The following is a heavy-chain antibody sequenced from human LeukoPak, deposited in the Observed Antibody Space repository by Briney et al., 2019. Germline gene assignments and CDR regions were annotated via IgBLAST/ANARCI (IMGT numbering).Heavy chain of an antibody. CDR3: ARSNAFDI. V-gene: IGHV3-7*05. CDR1: GFTFSNYW. CDR2: IKEDGSQK. Sequence: GGSLTLSCAASGFTFSNYWMSWVRQAPGKGLEWVANIKEDGSQKYYVDSVKGRFTISRDNAKNSLYLQMDSLRAEDTAVYYCARSNAFDIWGQGTMVTVSS. J-gene: IGHJ3*02.